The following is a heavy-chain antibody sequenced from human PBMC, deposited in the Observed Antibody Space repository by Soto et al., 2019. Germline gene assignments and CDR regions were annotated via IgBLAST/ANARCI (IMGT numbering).Heavy chain of an antibody. CDR3: ARGLSYYYGMDV. J-gene: IGHJ6*02. V-gene: IGHV1-69*13. CDR1: GGTFSSYA. Sequence: SVKVSCKASGGTFSSYAISWVRQAPGQGLEWMGGIIPIFGTANYAQKFQGRVTITADESTSTAYMELSSLRSEDTAVYYCARGLSYYYGMDVWGQGTTVTVSS. CDR2: IIPIFGTA.